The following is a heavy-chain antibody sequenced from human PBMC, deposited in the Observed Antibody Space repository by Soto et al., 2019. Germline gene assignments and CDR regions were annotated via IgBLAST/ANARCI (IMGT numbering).Heavy chain of an antibody. CDR2: INPNGGST. CDR1: GYTFTDYY. Sequence: QVQLVQSGAEVKKPGASVKVSCKTSGYTFTDYYMHWVRQAPGQGLEWMGIINPNGGSTSYAQKFQGRVTMTRDTSTSTVYMDLSSLRSEDTAVYFCGRDAQEPAIPASLDFWGQGTLVTVSS. J-gene: IGHJ4*02. CDR3: GRDAQEPAIPASLDF. V-gene: IGHV1-46*03.